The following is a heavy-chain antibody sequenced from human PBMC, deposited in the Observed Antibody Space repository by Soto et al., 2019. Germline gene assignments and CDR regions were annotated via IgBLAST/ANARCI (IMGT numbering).Heavy chain of an antibody. CDR1: GFSFSSYA. V-gene: IGHV3-23*01. CDR2: ISNSGGTT. J-gene: IGHJ6*02. D-gene: IGHD6-19*01. CDR3: AKYVAVAGTALYGMDV. Sequence: GGSLRLSCAASGFSFSSYAMSWARQAPGKGLEWVSVISNSGGTTFYADSVKGRFTISRDNFKNTVFLQMSSLRAEDTAAYYCAKYVAVAGTALYGMDVWGQGTTVTVSS.